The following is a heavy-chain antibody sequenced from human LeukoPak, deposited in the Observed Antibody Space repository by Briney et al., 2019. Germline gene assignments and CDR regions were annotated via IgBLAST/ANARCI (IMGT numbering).Heavy chain of an antibody. Sequence: GGSLRLSCAASGFTFSSYAMHWVRQAPGKGLEWVAVISYDGSNKYYADSVKGRFTISRDNSKNTLYLQVNSLRAEDTAVYCCARVGAYGSGSYSSGDYWGQGTLVTVSS. D-gene: IGHD3-10*01. V-gene: IGHV3-30-3*01. J-gene: IGHJ4*02. CDR1: GFTFSSYA. CDR2: ISYDGSNK. CDR3: ARVGAYGSGSYSSGDY.